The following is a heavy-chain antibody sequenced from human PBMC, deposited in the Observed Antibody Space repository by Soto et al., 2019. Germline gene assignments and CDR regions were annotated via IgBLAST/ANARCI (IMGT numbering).Heavy chain of an antibody. CDR3: ANAYYYGSGSYQFDP. D-gene: IGHD3-10*01. V-gene: IGHV1-46*01. Sequence: ASVKVSCKASGYTFTSYYMHWVRQAPGQGLEWMGIINPSGGSTSYAQKFQGRVTMTRDTSTSTVYMELSSLRSEDTAVYYCANAYYYGSGSYQFDPWGQGTLDTVSS. J-gene: IGHJ5*02. CDR2: INPSGGST. CDR1: GYTFTSYY.